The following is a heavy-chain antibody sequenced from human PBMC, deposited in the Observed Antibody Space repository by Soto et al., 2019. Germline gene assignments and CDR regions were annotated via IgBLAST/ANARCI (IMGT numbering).Heavy chain of an antibody. CDR3: ARGGTTTRTTPTRGLDP. CDR1: GFTFSNVV. J-gene: IGHJ5*02. CDR2: ISESGDRA. D-gene: IGHD3-16*01. Sequence: ERLLLDSGGDLVQSGGSLRLSCAASGFTFSNVVMSWVRQAPGKGPEWVSSISESGDRADYADSVKGRFTISRDNSKNTLYLQMNRLRAEDTAIYYCARGGTTTRTTPTRGLDPWGQGTLVTVSS. V-gene: IGHV3-23*01.